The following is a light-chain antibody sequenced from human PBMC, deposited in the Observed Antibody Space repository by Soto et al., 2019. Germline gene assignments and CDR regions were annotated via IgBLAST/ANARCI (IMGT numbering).Light chain of an antibody. Sequence: QAASVSGSPGQSINISCTGTSSDVGGYNYVSWYQQHPGKAPKLMIYEVSNRPSGVSNRFSGSKSGNTASLTISGLQAEDEADYYCSSYTSSSSYVFGTGTKLTVL. CDR3: SSYTSSSSYV. J-gene: IGLJ1*01. CDR1: SSDVGGYNY. CDR2: EVS. V-gene: IGLV2-14*01.